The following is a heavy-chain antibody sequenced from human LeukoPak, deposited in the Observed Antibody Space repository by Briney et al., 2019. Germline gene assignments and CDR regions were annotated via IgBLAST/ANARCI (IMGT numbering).Heavy chain of an antibody. J-gene: IGHJ4*02. CDR2: IIPIFGTA. V-gene: IGHV1-69*05. CDR3: ASGPYSGKRFHDGWLTY. D-gene: IGHD5-12*01. Sequence: SVKVSCKASGGTFSSYAISWVRQAPGQGLEWMGGIIPIFGTANYAQKFQGRVTITTDESTSTAYMELSSLRSEDTAVYYCASGPYSGKRFHDGWLTYWGQGTLVTVSS. CDR1: GGTFSSYA.